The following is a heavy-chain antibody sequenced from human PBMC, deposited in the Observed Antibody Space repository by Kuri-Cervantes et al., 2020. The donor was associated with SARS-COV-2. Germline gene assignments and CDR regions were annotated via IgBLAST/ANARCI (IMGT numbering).Heavy chain of an antibody. CDR1: CGSFSGFY. D-gene: IGHD2-15*01. V-gene: IGHV4-34*01. CDR3: ARDAAYCSGGSCYSVGLDY. J-gene: IGHJ4*02. Sequence: SCAVYCGSFSGFYWSWNRQRPGKGLEWIGEINHSGSTNYNPSLKKGVTIPVDTSKNQFSLKLSSVTAADTAVYYCARDAAYCSGGSCYSVGLDYWGQGTLVTVSS. CDR2: INHSGST.